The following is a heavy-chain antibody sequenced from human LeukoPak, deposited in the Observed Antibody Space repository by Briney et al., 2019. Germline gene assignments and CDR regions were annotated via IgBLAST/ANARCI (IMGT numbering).Heavy chain of an antibody. CDR3: ARAMVRGVPFDY. D-gene: IGHD3-10*01. CDR2: ISIDGVYK. CDR1: GFSFSSQG. V-gene: IGHV3-30*03. J-gene: IGHJ4*02. Sequence: PGGSLRLSCAASGFSFSSQGMHWVRQAPGEGLKWVAVISIDGVYKYYADSVKGRFIISRDNSKNTLYLEINSLRLDDTAVYYCARAMVRGVPFDYWGQGTLVTVSS.